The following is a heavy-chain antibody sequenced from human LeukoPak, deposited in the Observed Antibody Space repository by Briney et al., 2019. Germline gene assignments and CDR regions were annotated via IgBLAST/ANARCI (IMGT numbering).Heavy chain of an antibody. J-gene: IGHJ3*02. D-gene: IGHD1-26*01. Sequence: GGSLRLSCAASGSTFSSYSMNWVRQAPGKGLEWVSSISSSSSYIYYADSLKGRFTISRDNAKNSLSLQMNSLRAEDTAVYYCARGRQNSGSYSDAFDIWGQGTVVTVSS. V-gene: IGHV3-21*01. CDR1: GSTFSSYS. CDR3: ARGRQNSGSYSDAFDI. CDR2: ISSSSSYI.